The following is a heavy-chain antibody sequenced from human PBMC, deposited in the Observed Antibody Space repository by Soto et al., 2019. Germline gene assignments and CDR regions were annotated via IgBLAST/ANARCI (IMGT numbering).Heavy chain of an antibody. Sequence: GGSLRLSCAASGFTFSSYAMSWVRQAPGKGLEWVSIIYSGGSTYYADSVKGRFTISRDNSENTLYLQMNSLRAEDTAVYYCARTRCGYCPFDYWGQGTLVTVSS. CDR1: GFTFSSYA. CDR2: IYSGGST. CDR3: ARTRCGYCPFDY. D-gene: IGHD3-22*01. J-gene: IGHJ4*02. V-gene: IGHV3-66*01.